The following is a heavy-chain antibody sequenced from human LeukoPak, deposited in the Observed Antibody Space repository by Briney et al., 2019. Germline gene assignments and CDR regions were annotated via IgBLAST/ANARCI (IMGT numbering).Heavy chain of an antibody. Sequence: GGSLRLSCAASGFTFSNAWMNWVRQAPGKGLEWVGRIKSKTDGGTTDYAAPVKGRFTISRDNSKNTLYLQMNSLRAEDTAVYYCASTIAVAAFDYWGQGTLVTVSS. D-gene: IGHD6-19*01. CDR1: GFTFSNAW. CDR2: IKSKTDGGTT. V-gene: IGHV3-15*07. J-gene: IGHJ4*02. CDR3: ASTIAVAAFDY.